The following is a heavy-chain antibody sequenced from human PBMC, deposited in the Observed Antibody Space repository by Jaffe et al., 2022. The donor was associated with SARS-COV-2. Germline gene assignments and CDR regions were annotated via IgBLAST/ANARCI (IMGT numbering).Heavy chain of an antibody. CDR3: AREWPETTGEDYGMDV. Sequence: QVQLVQSGAEVKKPGASVKVSCKASGYTFTGYYMHWVRQAPGQGLEWMGWINPNSGGTNYAQKFQGRVTMTRDTSISTAYMELSRLRSDDTAVYYCAREWPETTGEDYGMDVWGQGTTVTVSS. V-gene: IGHV1-2*02. D-gene: IGHD4-4*01. J-gene: IGHJ6*02. CDR2: INPNSGGT. CDR1: GYTFTGYY.